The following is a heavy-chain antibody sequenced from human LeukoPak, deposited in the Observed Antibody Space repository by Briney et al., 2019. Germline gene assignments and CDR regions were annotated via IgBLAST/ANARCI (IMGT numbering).Heavy chain of an antibody. CDR1: GVSISIYY. J-gene: IGHJ6*02. CDR2: IYYSGSI. Sequence: SETLSLTCTVSGVSISIYYWSWIRQPPGKGLEWIGYIYYSGSINYNPSLKSRVTISVDTSKNQFSLKLSSVTAADTAVYYCARDVGMDVWGQGTTVTISS. CDR3: ARDVGMDV. V-gene: IGHV4-59*01.